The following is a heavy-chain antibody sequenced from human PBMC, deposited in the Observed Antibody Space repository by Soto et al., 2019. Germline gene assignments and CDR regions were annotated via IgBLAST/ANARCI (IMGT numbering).Heavy chain of an antibody. Sequence: SETLSLTCAVYGGSFSGYYWSWIRQPPGKGLEWIGEINHSGSTNYNPSLKSRVTISVDTSKNQFSLKLSSVTAADTAVYYCARGRFIITMVRGVILDSWGQGTLVTVSS. CDR2: INHSGST. CDR3: ARGRFIITMVRGVILDS. V-gene: IGHV4-34*01. CDR1: GGSFSGYY. J-gene: IGHJ5*01. D-gene: IGHD3-10*01.